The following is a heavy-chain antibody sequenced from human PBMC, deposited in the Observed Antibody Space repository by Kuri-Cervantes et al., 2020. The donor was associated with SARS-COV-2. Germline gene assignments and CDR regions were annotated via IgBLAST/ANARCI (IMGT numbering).Heavy chain of an antibody. CDR1: GGTFSSYA. CDR2: IIPIFGTA. J-gene: IGHJ5*02. Sequence: SVKVSCKASGGTFSSYAISWVRQAPGQGLEWMGGIIPIFGTANYAQKFQGRVTITADESTSTAYMELSSLRSEDTAVYYCARTQDIVVVVAAYNWFDPWGQGTLVTVSS. CDR3: ARTQDIVVVVAAYNWFDP. D-gene: IGHD2-15*01. V-gene: IGHV1-69*13.